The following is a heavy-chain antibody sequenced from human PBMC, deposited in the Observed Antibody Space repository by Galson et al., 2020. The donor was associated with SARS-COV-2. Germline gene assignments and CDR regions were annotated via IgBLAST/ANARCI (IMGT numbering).Heavy chain of an antibody. J-gene: IGHJ3*01. D-gene: IGHD2-8*01. Sequence: KMSGPTLVKPPQPIPLTCTVSGLSLSITGLGVGWNSQPPGQALECLVLVYWDYDTRYRLSLKSRLTITKDSSKNQVVLTMANMDPFETGTYYCAHDPPGCAVADAFDVWGRGTKVTVSS. CDR1: GLSLSITGLG. V-gene: IGHV2-5*02. CDR3: AHDPPGCAVADAFDV. CDR2: VYWDYDT.